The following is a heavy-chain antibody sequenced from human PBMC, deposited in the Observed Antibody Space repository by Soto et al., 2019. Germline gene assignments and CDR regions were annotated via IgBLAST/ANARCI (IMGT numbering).Heavy chain of an antibody. CDR3: ARIQTDDYGDYRSGMDV. CDR2: IFSNDEK. Sequence: SGPTLVKPTETLTLTCTVSGFSLSNARMGVSWIRQPPGKALEWLAHIFSNDEKSFSTSLKSRLTISKDTSKSQVVLTMTNMDPVDTATYYCARIQTDDYGDYRSGMDVWGQGTTVTVSS. J-gene: IGHJ6*02. CDR1: GFSLSNARMG. V-gene: IGHV2-26*01. D-gene: IGHD4-17*01.